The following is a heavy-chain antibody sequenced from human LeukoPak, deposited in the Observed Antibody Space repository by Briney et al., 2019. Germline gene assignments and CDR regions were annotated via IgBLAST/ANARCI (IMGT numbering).Heavy chain of an antibody. Sequence: GGSLRLSCAVSGFSYSSYAMSWVRQAPGKGLEWVSAISGSGGSTYYADSVKGRFTISRDNSKNTRYLQMNSLRAEDTAVYYCAKALGYYYDSSGSTLDYWGQGTLVTVSS. D-gene: IGHD3-22*01. CDR1: GFSYSSYA. CDR3: AKALGYYYDSSGSTLDY. J-gene: IGHJ4*02. V-gene: IGHV3-23*01. CDR2: ISGSGGST.